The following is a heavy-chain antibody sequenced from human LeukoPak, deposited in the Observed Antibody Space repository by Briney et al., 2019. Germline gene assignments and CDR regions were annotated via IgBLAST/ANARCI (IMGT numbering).Heavy chain of an antibody. CDR3: TRVGVPAAMPFDY. J-gene: IGHJ4*02. CDR1: GFTFGDYA. Sequence: PGGSLRLSCTAPGFTFGDYAMSWVRQAPGKGLEWVGFIRSKAYGGTTEYAASVKGRFTISRDDSKSIAYLQMNSLKTEDTAVYYCTRVGVPAAMPFDYWGQGTLVTVSS. CDR2: IRSKAYGGTT. V-gene: IGHV3-49*04. D-gene: IGHD2-2*01.